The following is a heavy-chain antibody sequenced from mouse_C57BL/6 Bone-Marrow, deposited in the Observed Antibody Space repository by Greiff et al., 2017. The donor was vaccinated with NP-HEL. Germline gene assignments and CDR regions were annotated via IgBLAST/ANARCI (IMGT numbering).Heavy chain of an antibody. Sequence: EVHLVESEGGLVQPGSSMKLSCTASGFTFSDYYMAWVRQVPEKGLEWVANINYDGSSTYYLDSLKSRFIISRDNAKNILYLQMSSLKSEDTATYYCARDYEYYAMDYWGQGTSVTVSS. D-gene: IGHD1-1*01. V-gene: IGHV5-16*01. CDR1: GFTFSDYY. J-gene: IGHJ4*01. CDR2: INYDGSST. CDR3: ARDYEYYAMDY.